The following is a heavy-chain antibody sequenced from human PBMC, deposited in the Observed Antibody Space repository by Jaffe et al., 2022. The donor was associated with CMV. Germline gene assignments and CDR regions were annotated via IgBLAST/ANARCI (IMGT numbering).Heavy chain of an antibody. D-gene: IGHD6-13*01. CDR2: IIPIFGTA. J-gene: IGHJ6*02. V-gene: IGHV1-69*01. CDR3: ARTPLGYSSPDDYYYYGMDV. CDR1: GGTFSSYA. Sequence: QVQLVQSGAEVKKPGSSVKVSCKASGGTFSSYAISWVRQAPGQGLEWMGGIIPIFGTANYAQKFQGRVTITADESTSTAYMELSSLRSEDTAVYYCARTPLGYSSPDDYYYYGMDVWGQGTTVTVSS.